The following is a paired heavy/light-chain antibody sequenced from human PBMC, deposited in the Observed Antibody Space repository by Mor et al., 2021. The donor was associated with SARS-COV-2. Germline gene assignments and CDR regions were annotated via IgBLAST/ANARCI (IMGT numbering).Heavy chain of an antibody. CDR1: GFTFPNSA. J-gene: IGHJ4*02. V-gene: IGHV1-58*02. Sequence: QMHLVQSGPEVKKPGTSVKVSCKASGFTFPNSAIQWVRQARGQRLEWVGWIVLGSGKAYYAQKLQDRLTLARDTSTGTAYLELRSLRSEDTAVYYCAADQLQVFLWGQGTLVTVSP. CDR2: IVLGSGKA. CDR3: AADQLQVFL.
Light chain of an antibody. CDR1: SGLSRYA. Sequence: QLVVTQPPSASASLGASVKLTCTLSSGLSRYAIAWHQQQPERGPRFLLKINSDGSHNKGDRIPDRFSGSSSGAVRYLTISGLQSGDEADYYCQTWGTGIRVFGGGTKLTVL. CDR3: QTWGTGIRV. V-gene: IGLV4-69*01. CDR2: INSDGSH. J-gene: IGLJ3*02.